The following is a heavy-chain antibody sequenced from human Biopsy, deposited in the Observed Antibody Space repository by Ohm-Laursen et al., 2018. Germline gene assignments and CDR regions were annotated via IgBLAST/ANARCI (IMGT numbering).Heavy chain of an antibody. V-gene: IGHV3-21*01. CDR1: GFTFNVYS. D-gene: IGHD3-10*01. CDR3: ARCYGDLFYYYNGMDV. CDR2: ITSRTSYT. J-gene: IGHJ6*02. Sequence: SLRLSCSASGFTFNVYSIVWVRQAPGQGLEWVSSITSRTSYTYYADSVKGRVTISRDNANNSVSLQMNNLRVDDTAVYYCARCYGDLFYYYNGMDVWGQGTTVTVSS.